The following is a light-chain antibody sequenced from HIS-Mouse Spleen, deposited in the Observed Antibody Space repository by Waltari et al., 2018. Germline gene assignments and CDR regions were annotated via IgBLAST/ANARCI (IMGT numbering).Light chain of an antibody. CDR1: GSDVGSDNL. V-gene: IGLV2-23*01. CDR2: EGS. CDR3: CSYAGSSTNWV. Sequence: QSALTQPASVSGSPGQSITISCTGTGSDVGSDNLVSWYQQHPGKAPKLMIYEGSKRPSGVSNRFSGSKSGNTASLTISGLQAEDEADYYCCSYAGSSTNWVFGGGTKLTVL. J-gene: IGLJ3*02.